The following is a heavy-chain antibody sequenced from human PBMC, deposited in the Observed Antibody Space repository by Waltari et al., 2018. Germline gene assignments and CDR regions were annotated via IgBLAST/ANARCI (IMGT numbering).Heavy chain of an antibody. D-gene: IGHD1-1*01. V-gene: IGHV1-69*12. CDR1: GGTFSSYA. Sequence: QVQLVQSGAEVKKPGSSVKVSCKASGGTFSSYAISWVRQAPGQGLEWMGGVSPIFVTANYAQKFQGRVTITADGSASTAYMELSSLRSEETAVYYCARDAPGGNDMDVWGKGTAVTVSS. CDR2: VSPIFVTA. J-gene: IGHJ6*03. CDR3: ARDAPGGNDMDV.